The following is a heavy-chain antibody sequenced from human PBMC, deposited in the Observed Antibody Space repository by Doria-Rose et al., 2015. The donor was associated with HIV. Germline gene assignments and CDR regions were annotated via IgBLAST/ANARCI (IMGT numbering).Heavy chain of an antibody. CDR1: GVSLSSPGMG. Sequence: QVTLKESGPVLVKPTETLTLTCTVSGVSLSSPGMGVSWIRQPPGKALEWFANIFSDDERSYKTSLKSRHTISKGTSKSQVVLTMTDMDPVDTATYYCARIKSSRWYHKYYFDFWGQGTLVIVSA. CDR3: ARIKSSRWYHKYYFDF. CDR2: IFSDDER. D-gene: IGHD6-13*01. J-gene: IGHJ4*02. V-gene: IGHV2-26*01.